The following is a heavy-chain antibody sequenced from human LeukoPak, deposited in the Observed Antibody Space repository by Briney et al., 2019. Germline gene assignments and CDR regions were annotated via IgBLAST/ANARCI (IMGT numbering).Heavy chain of an antibody. J-gene: IGHJ4*02. CDR3: AKTMGAIDHDY. D-gene: IGHD1-26*01. CDR1: GFHFSAYA. CDR2: VSGSGGVT. Sequence: GGSLRLSCAASGFHFSAYAMNWVRQAPGKGLEWVSDVSGSGGVTNYADSVKGRFTNSRDNSKNTLYLQMSSLKAEDTAIYYCAKTMGAIDHDYWGQGTLVTVSS. V-gene: IGHV3-23*01.